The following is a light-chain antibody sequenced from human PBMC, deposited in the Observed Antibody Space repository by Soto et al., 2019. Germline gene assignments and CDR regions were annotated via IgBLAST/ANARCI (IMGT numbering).Light chain of an antibody. Sequence: QSVLTQPPSVSGAPGQRVTISCSGTSSNIGAGYDVHWYHQVPGTAPKLLIYGNNNRPSGVPDRFSGSRSGTSASLAITGLQAEDEADYYCQSFATNLRGSVFGGGTKVTVL. CDR3: QSFATNLRGSV. V-gene: IGLV1-40*01. CDR2: GNN. CDR1: SSNIGAGYD. J-gene: IGLJ3*02.